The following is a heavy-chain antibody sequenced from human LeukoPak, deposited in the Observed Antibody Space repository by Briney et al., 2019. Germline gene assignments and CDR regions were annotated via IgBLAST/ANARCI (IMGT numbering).Heavy chain of an antibody. Sequence: PGGSLRLSCAASGFTFSSYGMRWVRQAPGKGLEWVAVISYDGSNKYYADSVKGRFTISRDNSKNTLYLQMNSLRAEDTAVYYCARDLDYYDSSGYRFSDYWGQGTLVTVSS. CDR2: ISYDGSNK. D-gene: IGHD3-22*01. CDR3: ARDLDYYDSSGYRFSDY. CDR1: GFTFSSYG. V-gene: IGHV3-30*03. J-gene: IGHJ4*02.